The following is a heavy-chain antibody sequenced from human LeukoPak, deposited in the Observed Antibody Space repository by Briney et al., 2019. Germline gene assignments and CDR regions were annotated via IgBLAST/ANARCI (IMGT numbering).Heavy chain of an antibody. CDR1: GFTFSSYA. CDR2: ISGSGGST. CDR3: AKDSRGYYDYVWGSYLRG. J-gene: IGHJ4*02. V-gene: IGHV3-23*01. Sequence: GGSLRLSCAASGFTFSSYAMSWVRQAPGKGLEWVSAISGSGGSTYYADSVKGRFTISRDNPKNTLYLQMNSLRAEDTAVYYCAKDSRGYYDYVWGSYLRGWGQGTLVTVSS. D-gene: IGHD3-16*02.